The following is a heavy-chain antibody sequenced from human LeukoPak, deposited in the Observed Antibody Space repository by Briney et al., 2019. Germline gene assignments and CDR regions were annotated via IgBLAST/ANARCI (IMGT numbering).Heavy chain of an antibody. Sequence: PGGSLRLSCAASGFTFDDYAMHWVRQAPGKGLEWVSGISWNSVTIGYADSVKGRFTISRDNTKNSLYLQMNSLRAEDTAVYYCARDVGFGGYSRGIFDYWGQGTLVTVSS. CDR1: GFTFDDYA. J-gene: IGHJ4*02. V-gene: IGHV3-9*01. CDR2: ISWNSVTI. CDR3: ARDVGFGGYSRGIFDY. D-gene: IGHD3-10*01.